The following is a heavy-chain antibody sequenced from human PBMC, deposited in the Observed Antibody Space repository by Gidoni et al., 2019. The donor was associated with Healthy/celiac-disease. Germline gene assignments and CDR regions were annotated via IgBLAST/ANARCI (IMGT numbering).Heavy chain of an antibody. V-gene: IGHV4-61*01. Sequence: QVQLQESGPGLVKPSETLSLTCTVSGGSVSSGSYYWSWIRQPPGKGLEWIGYIYYSGSTNYNPSLKSRVTISVDTSKNQFSLKLSSVTAADTAVYYCARRAPSAMGPPYAFDIWGQGTMVTVSS. CDR3: ARRAPSAMGPPYAFDI. CDR1: GGSVSSGSYY. J-gene: IGHJ3*02. D-gene: IGHD1-26*01. CDR2: IYYSGST.